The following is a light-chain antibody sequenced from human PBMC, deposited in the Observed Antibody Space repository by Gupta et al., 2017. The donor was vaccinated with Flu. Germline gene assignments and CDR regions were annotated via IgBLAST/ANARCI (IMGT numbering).Light chain of an antibody. V-gene: IGLV1-47*01. Sequence: QSVLTQPPSASGTHGQRVSISCSGSSSNIGGNYVYWYQQLPGPAPTLLIYRNDQRPSGVPDRFSGSKSGTSASLASSGLRSEDEVDYYCAACDDSLSGVVFGGGTKLTVL. J-gene: IGLJ3*02. CDR3: AACDDSLSGVV. CDR1: SSNIGGNY. CDR2: RND.